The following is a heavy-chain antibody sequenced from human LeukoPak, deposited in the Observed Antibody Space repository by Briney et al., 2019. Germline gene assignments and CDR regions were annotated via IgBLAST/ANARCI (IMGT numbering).Heavy chain of an antibody. Sequence: GGSLRLSCAASGFTFSSYAMNWVRQAPGKGLEWVSVISADSATTFYADSVKGRFTISRDNAKNTVFLQMSSLRAEDTALYYCARKSASGNYPLDYWGQGTLVTVSS. V-gene: IGHV3-23*01. CDR3: ARKSASGNYPLDY. CDR1: GFTFSSYA. J-gene: IGHJ4*02. D-gene: IGHD3-10*01. CDR2: ISADSATT.